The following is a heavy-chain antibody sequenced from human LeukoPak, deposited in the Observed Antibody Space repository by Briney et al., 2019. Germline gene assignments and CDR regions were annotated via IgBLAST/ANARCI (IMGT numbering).Heavy chain of an antibody. V-gene: IGHV3-33*08. Sequence: GGSLRLSCAASGFTFSSFAVSWVRQAPGKGLEWVAVIWYDGSNKYYADSVKGRFTISRDNSKNTLYLQMNSLRAEDTAVYYCAREPNSGWPYYYYGMDVWGQGTTVTVSS. CDR1: GFTFSSFA. J-gene: IGHJ6*02. CDR3: AREPNSGWPYYYYGMDV. D-gene: IGHD6-19*01. CDR2: IWYDGSNK.